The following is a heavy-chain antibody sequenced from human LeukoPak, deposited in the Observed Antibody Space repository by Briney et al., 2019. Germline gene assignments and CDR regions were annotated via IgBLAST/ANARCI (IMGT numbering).Heavy chain of an antibody. CDR1: GFTFSSYW. CDR3: ARGRPHGNDY. CDR2: IASDGSST. J-gene: IGHJ4*02. Sequence: GGSLRLSCSASGFTFSSYWMNWVRQAPGKGLVWVSRIASDGSSTTYADSVKGRFSISRDNAKNTLYLQMNSLRVEDTAVYYCARGRPHGNDYWGQGTLVTVSS. D-gene: IGHD4-23*01. V-gene: IGHV3-74*01.